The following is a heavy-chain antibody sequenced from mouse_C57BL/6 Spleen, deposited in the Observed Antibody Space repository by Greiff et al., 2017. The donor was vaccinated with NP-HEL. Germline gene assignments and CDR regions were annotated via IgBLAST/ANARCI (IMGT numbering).Heavy chain of an antibody. D-gene: IGHD2-5*01. Sequence: QVQLQQPGAELVKPGASVKMSCKASGYTFTSYWITWVKQRPGQGLEWIGDIYPGSGSTNYNEKFKSKATLTVDTSSSTAYMQLSSLTSEDSAVYYCARGGYYSNLYYAMDYWGHGTSVTVSS. CDR1: GYTFTSYW. CDR3: ARGGYYSNLYYAMDY. CDR2: IYPGSGST. V-gene: IGHV1-55*01. J-gene: IGHJ4*01.